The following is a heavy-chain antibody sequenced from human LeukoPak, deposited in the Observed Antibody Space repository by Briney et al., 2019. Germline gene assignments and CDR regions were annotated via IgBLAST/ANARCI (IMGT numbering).Heavy chain of an antibody. V-gene: IGHV3-21*01. D-gene: IGHD2-2*01. Sequence: GGSLRLSCAASGFTFSSYSMNWVRQAPGKGLEWVSSISSSSSYIYYADSVKGRFTISRDNAKNSLYLQMNSLRAEDTAVYYCARDSDCSSTSCYALYYYYYYMDVWGKGTTVTVSS. CDR3: ARDSDCSSTSCYALYYYYYYMDV. CDR2: ISSSSSYI. CDR1: GFTFSSYS. J-gene: IGHJ6*03.